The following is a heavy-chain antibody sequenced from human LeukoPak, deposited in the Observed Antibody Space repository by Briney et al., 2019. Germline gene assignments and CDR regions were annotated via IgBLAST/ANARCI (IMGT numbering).Heavy chain of an antibody. D-gene: IGHD3-22*01. CDR3: ARVPYYYDSSGYYPWYFDL. CDR2: ISAYNGNT. Sequence: ASVKVSCKASGYTFNNYGISWVRQAPGQGLEWMGWISAYNGNTNYAQNLQGRVTMTTDTSTSTAYMELKSLRSDDTAVYYCARVPYYYDSSGYYPWYFDLWGRGTLVTVSS. CDR1: GYTFNNYG. J-gene: IGHJ2*01. V-gene: IGHV1-18*01.